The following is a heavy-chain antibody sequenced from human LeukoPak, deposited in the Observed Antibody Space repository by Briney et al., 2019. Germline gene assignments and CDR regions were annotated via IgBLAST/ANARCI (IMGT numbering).Heavy chain of an antibody. CDR3: ARDRGFGELLEAFDI. D-gene: IGHD3-10*01. V-gene: IGHV1-18*01. J-gene: IGHJ3*02. CDR2: ISAYNGNT. CDR1: GYTFTSYG. Sequence: GASVKDSCKASGYTFTSYGISWVRQAPGQGLEWMGWISAYNGNTNYAQKLQGRVTMTTDTSTSTAYMELRSLRSDDTAVYYCARDRGFGELLEAFDIWGQGTMVTVSS.